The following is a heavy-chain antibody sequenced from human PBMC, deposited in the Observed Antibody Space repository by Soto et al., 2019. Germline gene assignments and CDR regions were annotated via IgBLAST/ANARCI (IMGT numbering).Heavy chain of an antibody. CDR1: GGSISSYY. D-gene: IGHD1-26*01. Sequence: PSETLSLTCTVSGGSISSYYWSWIRQPPGKGLEWIGYIYYSGSTNYNPSLKSRVTISVDTSKSQFSLKLSSVTAADTAVYYCAREGGIVGATAADYWGQGTMVTVSS. CDR3: AREGGIVGATAADY. J-gene: IGHJ4*02. V-gene: IGHV4-59*01. CDR2: IYYSGST.